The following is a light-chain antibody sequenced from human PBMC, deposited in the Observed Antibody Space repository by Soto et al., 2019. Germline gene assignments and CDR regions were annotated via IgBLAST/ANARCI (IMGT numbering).Light chain of an antibody. CDR3: QQSYSTPYT. J-gene: IGKJ2*01. CDR2: GAS. V-gene: IGKV1-39*01. Sequence: DIQMTQSPSSLSASVGDRVIITCRASQRSSSNLNWYQQKPGKAPKLLIYGASRLQSGVPSTFSGSGSGTDFTLTISSLQPEDFATYYCQQSYSTPYTFGQGTKLEIK. CDR1: QRSSSN.